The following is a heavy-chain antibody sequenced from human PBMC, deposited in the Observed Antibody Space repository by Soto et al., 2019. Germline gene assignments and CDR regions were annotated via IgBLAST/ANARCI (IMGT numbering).Heavy chain of an antibody. J-gene: IGHJ6*02. Sequence: SGKVSCKASGGTFSSYAISWVRQAPGQGLEWMGGIIPIFGTANYAQKFQGRVTITADESTSTAYMELSSLRSEDTAVYYCARDPGRYYDISGPIDVWGQVTTVP. CDR1: GGTFSSYA. CDR2: IIPIFGTA. D-gene: IGHD3-22*01. V-gene: IGHV1-69*13. CDR3: ARDPGRYYDISGPIDV.